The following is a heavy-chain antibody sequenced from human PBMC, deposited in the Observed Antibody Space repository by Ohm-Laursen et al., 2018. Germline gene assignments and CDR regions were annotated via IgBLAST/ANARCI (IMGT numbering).Heavy chain of an antibody. V-gene: IGHV4-59*12. CDR3: ARGYSRNEYFQY. J-gene: IGHJ1*01. CDR2: IFYSGRT. CDR1: GGSISSYY. D-gene: IGHD2-21*01. Sequence: SDTLSLTCTVSGGSISSYYWSWIRQPPGKGLEWIGYIFYSGRTNYNPSLKSRVTMSVDTSKNQFSLKLSSVTAADTAVYYCARGYSRNEYFQYWGQGTLVTVSS.